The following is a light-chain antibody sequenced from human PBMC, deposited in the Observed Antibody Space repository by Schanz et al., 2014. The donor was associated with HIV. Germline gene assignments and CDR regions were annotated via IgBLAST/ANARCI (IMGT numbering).Light chain of an antibody. Sequence: QSVLTQPPSASGTPGQGVTISCSGRDSNIGSNTVNWYQHLPGSAPKLLIYYDNQRPSGVPDRFSGSKSGTSASLAISGLQSEDEADYYCATWDDSLNAWVFGGGTKLTVL. CDR2: YDN. V-gene: IGLV1-44*01. J-gene: IGLJ3*02. CDR1: DSNIGSNT. CDR3: ATWDDSLNAWV.